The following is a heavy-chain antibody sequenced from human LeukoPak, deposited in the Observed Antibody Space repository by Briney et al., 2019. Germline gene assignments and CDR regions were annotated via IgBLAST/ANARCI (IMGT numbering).Heavy chain of an antibody. D-gene: IGHD3-3*01. V-gene: IGHV3-23*01. J-gene: IGHJ4*02. CDR3: ARVIDDFWSGPREDY. Sequence: GGSLRLSCAASGFTLSSYAMSWVRQAPGKGLEWVSAISDSGNTYHADSVKGRFTISRDNAKNSLYLQMNSLRAEDTALYYCARVIDDFWSGPREDYWGQGTLVTVSS. CDR2: ISDSGNT. CDR1: GFTLSSYA.